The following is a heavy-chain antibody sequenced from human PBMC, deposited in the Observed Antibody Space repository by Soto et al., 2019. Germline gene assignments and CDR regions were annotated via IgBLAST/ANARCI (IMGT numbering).Heavy chain of an antibody. CDR2: ISYDGSNK. J-gene: IGHJ3*02. V-gene: IGHV3-30*18. CDR1: GFIFSSYD. CDR3: AKDLTSVAYDAFDI. Sequence: QVQLVESGGGVVQPGRSLRLSCAAYGFIFSSYDMHWVRQAPGKGLEWVAFISYDGSNKYYADSVKGRFTISRDNSKNTLYLQMNSLRAEDTAVYYCAKDLTSVAYDAFDIWGQGTMVTVSS. D-gene: IGHD3-16*01.